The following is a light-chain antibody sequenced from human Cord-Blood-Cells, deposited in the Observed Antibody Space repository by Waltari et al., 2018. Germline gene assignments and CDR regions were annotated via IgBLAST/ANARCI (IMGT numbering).Light chain of an antibody. Sequence: DIVMTQSPDSLAVSLGERATINCKSSQGVLYSSNNKNYLAWYQQKPGQPPKLLIYWASTRESGVPDRFSGSGSGTDFTLTISSLQAEDGAVYYCQQYYSTPRTFGQGTKVEIK. CDR1: QGVLYSSNNKNY. CDR2: WAS. CDR3: QQYYSTPRT. J-gene: IGKJ1*01. V-gene: IGKV4-1*01.